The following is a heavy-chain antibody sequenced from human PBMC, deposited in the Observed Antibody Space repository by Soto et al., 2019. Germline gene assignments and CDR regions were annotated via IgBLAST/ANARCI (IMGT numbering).Heavy chain of an antibody. V-gene: IGHV3-21*01. J-gene: IGHJ3*02. Sequence: GGSLRLSCAASGFTFSSYSMNWVRQAPGKGLEWVSSISSSSSYIYYADSVKGRFTISRDNAKNSLYLQMNSLRAEDTAVYYCARDGVVAAAEAFDIWGQGTMVTVSS. CDR3: ARDGVVAAAEAFDI. D-gene: IGHD2-15*01. CDR2: ISSSSSYI. CDR1: GFTFSSYS.